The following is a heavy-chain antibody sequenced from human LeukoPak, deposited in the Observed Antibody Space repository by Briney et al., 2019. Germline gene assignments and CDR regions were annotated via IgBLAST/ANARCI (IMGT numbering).Heavy chain of an antibody. Sequence: GGSLRLSCAASGFPFRSYWMSWVRQAPGKGLEWVANINQGGSVKYYVDSVKGRFTISRDDAKNSLYVQMNSLRDEDTAVYYCARVGYSGWDLEYWGQGTLVTVSS. CDR1: GFPFRSYW. V-gene: IGHV3-7*01. D-gene: IGHD5-12*01. J-gene: IGHJ4*02. CDR3: ARVGYSGWDLEY. CDR2: INQGGSVK.